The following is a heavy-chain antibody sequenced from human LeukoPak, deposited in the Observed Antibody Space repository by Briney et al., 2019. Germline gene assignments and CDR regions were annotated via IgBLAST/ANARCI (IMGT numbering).Heavy chain of an antibody. CDR1: GGSFSGYY. D-gene: IGHD5-12*01. CDR2: INHSGST. V-gene: IGHV4-34*01. CDR3: ARGSLEWLRSTPLYYYYYGMDV. Sequence: PSETLSLTCAVYGGSFSGYYWSWIRQPPGKGLEWIGEINHSGSTNYNPSLKSRVTISVDTSKNQFSLKLSSVTAADTAVYYCARGSLEWLRSTPLYYYYYGMDVWGQGTTVTVSS. J-gene: IGHJ6*02.